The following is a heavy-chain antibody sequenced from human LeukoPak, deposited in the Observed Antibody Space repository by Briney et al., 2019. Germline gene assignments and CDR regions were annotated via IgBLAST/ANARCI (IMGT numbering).Heavy chain of an antibody. Sequence: GSLRLSCAAAGFTFSDYYMSWIRQAPGKGLEWISGISGSGDRINYADSVKGRFTISRDNSKNTLSLQMNSLRAEDTAVYYCANGGRSGSRYYYYYHMDVWGKGTTVTVSS. CDR1: GFTFSDYY. CDR3: ANGGRSGSRYYYYYHMDV. J-gene: IGHJ6*03. D-gene: IGHD3-3*01. V-gene: IGHV3-23*01. CDR2: ISGSGDRI.